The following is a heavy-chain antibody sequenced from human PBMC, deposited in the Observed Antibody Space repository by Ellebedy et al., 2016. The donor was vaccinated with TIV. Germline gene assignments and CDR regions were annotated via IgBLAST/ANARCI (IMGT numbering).Heavy chain of an antibody. CDR3: ARVGGPGPGSYFDL. CDR1: GGSFSGYY. CDR2: INHSGST. V-gene: IGHV4-34*01. D-gene: IGHD4-23*01. Sequence: SETLSLXCAVYGGSFSGYYWSWIRQPPGKGLEWIGEINHSGSTNYNPSLKSRVTISVDTSKNQFSLKLSSVTAADTAVYYCARVGGPGPGSYFDLWGRGTLVTVSS. J-gene: IGHJ2*01.